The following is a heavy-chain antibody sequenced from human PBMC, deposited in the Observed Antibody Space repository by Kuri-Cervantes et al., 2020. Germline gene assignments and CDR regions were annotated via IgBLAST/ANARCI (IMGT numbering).Heavy chain of an antibody. CDR2: IFYSGNT. Sequence: SETLSLTCSISGVSISPYYWSWIRQPPGKGLEWIGSIFYSGNTNYNPSLKSRVTISLDTSKNQFSLKMSSVTAADTAVYYCARAVRFWDFDSWGQGTPVTVSS. CDR1: GVSISPYY. V-gene: IGHV4-59*01. D-gene: IGHD3-3*01. CDR3: ARAVRFWDFDS. J-gene: IGHJ4*02.